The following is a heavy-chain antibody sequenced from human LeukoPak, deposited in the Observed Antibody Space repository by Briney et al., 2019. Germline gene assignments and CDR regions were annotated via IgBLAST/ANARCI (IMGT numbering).Heavy chain of an antibody. Sequence: GRSLRLSCAASGFTFSSYAMSWVRQAPGKGLEWVSAISGSGGSTYYADSVKGRFTISRDNSKNTLYLQMNSLRAEDTAVYYCAKGATPRYYYDSSGSDNWFDPWGQGTLVTVSS. V-gene: IGHV3-23*01. J-gene: IGHJ5*02. CDR3: AKGATPRYYYDSSGSDNWFDP. CDR1: GFTFSSYA. D-gene: IGHD3-22*01. CDR2: ISGSGGST.